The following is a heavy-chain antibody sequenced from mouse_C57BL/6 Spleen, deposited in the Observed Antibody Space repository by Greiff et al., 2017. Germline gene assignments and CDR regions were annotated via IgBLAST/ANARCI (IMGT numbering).Heavy chain of an antibody. CDR1: GYSITSGYY. Sequence: VQLKESGPGLVKPSQSLSLTCSVTGYSITSGYYWNWIRQFPGNKLEWMGYISYDGSNNYNPSLKNRISITRDTSKDQFFLKLNSVTTEDTATYYCARDRTTAAGFAYWGQGTLVTVSA. V-gene: IGHV3-6*01. CDR3: ARDRTTAAGFAY. CDR2: ISYDGSN. J-gene: IGHJ3*01. D-gene: IGHD1-2*01.